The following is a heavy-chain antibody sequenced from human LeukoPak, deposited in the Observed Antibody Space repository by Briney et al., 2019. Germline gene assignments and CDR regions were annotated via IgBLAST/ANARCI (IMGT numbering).Heavy chain of an antibody. CDR2: INPSSDTT. D-gene: IGHD4-23*01. J-gene: IGHJ4*02. CDR1: GYTFTSYD. CDR3: ARENIITVAAAAFDS. Sequence: ASVKVSCKASGYTFTSYDMHWVRQAPGQGLEWMGIINPSSDTTRYAQKFQGRVTMTRDTSTSTVYMELSSLRSEDTAVYYCARENIITVAAAAFDSWGQGTLVTVSS. V-gene: IGHV1-46*01.